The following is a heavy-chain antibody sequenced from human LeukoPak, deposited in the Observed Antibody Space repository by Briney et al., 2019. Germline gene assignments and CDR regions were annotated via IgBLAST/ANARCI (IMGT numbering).Heavy chain of an antibody. J-gene: IGHJ5*02. CDR2: ISHSGGST. CDR3: AKPSYSTTVTTGFDP. Sequence: GGSLRLSCATSGFTFSNYAMIWVRQTPGKGLEWVSAISHSGGSTYYADSVKGRFTISRDNSKNTLYLQMNSLRAEDTAVYYCAKPSYSTTVTTGFDPWGQGTLVTVSS. CDR1: GFTFSNYA. V-gene: IGHV3-23*01. D-gene: IGHD4-17*01.